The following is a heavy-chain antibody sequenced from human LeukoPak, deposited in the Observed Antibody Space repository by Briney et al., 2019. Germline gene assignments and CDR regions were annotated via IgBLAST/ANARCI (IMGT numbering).Heavy chain of an antibody. D-gene: IGHD2-8*02. Sequence: PSETLSLTCTVSGGSISSYYWSWIRQPPVKGLEWIGYIYYSGSTNYNPSLKSRVTISVDTSKNQFSLKLSSVTAADTAVYYCASQPLKGLNWPHFDYWGQGTLVTVSS. V-gene: IGHV4-59*08. J-gene: IGHJ4*02. CDR2: IYYSGST. CDR3: ASQPLKGLNWPHFDY. CDR1: GGSISSYY.